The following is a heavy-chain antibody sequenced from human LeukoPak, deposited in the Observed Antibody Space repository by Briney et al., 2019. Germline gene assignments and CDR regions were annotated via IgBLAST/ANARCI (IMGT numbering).Heavy chain of an antibody. Sequence: SETLSLTCTVSGGSISSYYWSWIRQPPGKGLEWIGYIYYSGSTKYNPSLKSRVTISVDTSKNQFSLKLSSVTAADTAVYYCARDKDTSSCLDYWGQGTLVTVPS. V-gene: IGHV4-59*01. CDR1: GGSISSYY. D-gene: IGHD6-13*01. CDR2: IYYSGST. J-gene: IGHJ4*02. CDR3: ARDKDTSSCLDY.